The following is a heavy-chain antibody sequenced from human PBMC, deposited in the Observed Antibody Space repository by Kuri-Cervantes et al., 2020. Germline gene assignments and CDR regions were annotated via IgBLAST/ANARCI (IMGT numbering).Heavy chain of an antibody. CDR2: INPSGGST. CDR3: ATAVFTGYYYMDV. J-gene: IGHJ6*03. Sequence: ASVKVSCKASGYTFTSYAMNWVRQAPGQGLEWMGIINPSGGSTSYAQKFQGRVTMTRDTSTSTVYLELSSLRSEDTAVYYCATAVFTGYYYMDVWGKGTTVTVSS. V-gene: IGHV1-46*01. CDR1: GYTFTSYA. D-gene: IGHD4-11*01.